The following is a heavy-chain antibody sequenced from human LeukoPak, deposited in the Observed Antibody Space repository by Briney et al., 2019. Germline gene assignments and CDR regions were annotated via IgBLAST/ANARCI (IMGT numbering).Heavy chain of an antibody. Sequence: ASVKVSCKASGYTFTSYGISWVRQAPGQGLEWMGWITAYNGNTNYAQKLQGRVTMTTDTSTSTAYMELRSLRSDDTAVYYCASKNSGSYSYAFDIWGQGTMVTVSS. CDR2: ITAYNGNT. V-gene: IGHV1-18*01. CDR1: GYTFTSYG. J-gene: IGHJ3*02. CDR3: ASKNSGSYSYAFDI. D-gene: IGHD1-26*01.